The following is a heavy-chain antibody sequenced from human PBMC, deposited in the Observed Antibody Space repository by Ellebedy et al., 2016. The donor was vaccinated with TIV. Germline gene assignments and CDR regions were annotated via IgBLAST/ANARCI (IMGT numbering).Heavy chain of an antibody. D-gene: IGHD1-20*01. Sequence: GGSLRLSCAASGFTFSSYAMSWVRQAPGKGLEWVSAIRGSVSTTYYADSVKGRFTISRDNSKNTLFLQMNSLRADDTAVYYCAKGPHNWNEPYWGQGTLVTVSS. CDR3: AKGPHNWNEPY. CDR1: GFTFSSYA. V-gene: IGHV3-23*01. J-gene: IGHJ4*02. CDR2: IRGSVSTT.